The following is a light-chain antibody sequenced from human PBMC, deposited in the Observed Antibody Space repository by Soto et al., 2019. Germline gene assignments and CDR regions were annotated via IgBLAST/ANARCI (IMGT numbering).Light chain of an antibody. CDR1: HTISSSY. CDR3: QQYVTSSPRT. J-gene: IGKJ1*01. CDR2: GIS. V-gene: IGKV3-20*01. Sequence: EIVLTQSPGTLSLSPGERATLSCRASHTISSSYLAWYQQKPGQAPRLLMYGISRRATGIPDSFRGSGSGTNFTLTITSLQPKDFAVYYCQQYVTSSPRTFGQGTKVEIK.